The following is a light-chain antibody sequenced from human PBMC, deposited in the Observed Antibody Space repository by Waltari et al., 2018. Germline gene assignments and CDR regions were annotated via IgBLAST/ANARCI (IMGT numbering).Light chain of an antibody. V-gene: IGLV1-40*01. CDR3: QSYDTSLSVV. J-gene: IGLJ3*02. Sequence: QAALTQAPSMYGAPGQRVRDPRTGSGANIGAGQAGHWYPQLPRAAPKLLISGITRRPLGVPDRFFGSTSGTSASLVIIGLQPEDEAVYYCQSYDTSLSVVFGGGTKLTVL. CDR1: GANIGAGQA. CDR2: GIT.